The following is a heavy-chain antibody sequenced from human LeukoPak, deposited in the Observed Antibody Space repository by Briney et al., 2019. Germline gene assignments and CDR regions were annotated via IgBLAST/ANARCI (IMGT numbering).Heavy chain of an antibody. CDR2: INTDGSST. V-gene: IGHV3-74*01. Sequence: PGGSLRLSCAASGFTLSSYWMHWVRQAPGKGLVWVSRINTDGSSTTYADSVRGRFTISGDNAKNTLHLQMNSLRAEDTAVYYCARGRFGEFLWGQGTLVTVSS. CDR3: ARGRFGEFL. CDR1: GFTLSSYW. J-gene: IGHJ4*02. D-gene: IGHD3-10*01.